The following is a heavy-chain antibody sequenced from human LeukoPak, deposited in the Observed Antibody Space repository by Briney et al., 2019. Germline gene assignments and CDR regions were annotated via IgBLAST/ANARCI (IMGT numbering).Heavy chain of an antibody. D-gene: IGHD3-22*01. CDR1: GGSISSYY. V-gene: IGHV4-4*07. CDR2: IYTSGST. J-gene: IGHJ6*03. Sequence: PSETLSLTCTVSGGSISSYYWSWIRQPAGKGLEWIGRIYTSGSTNYNPSLKSRVTMSVDTSKNQFSLKLSSVTAADTAVYYCARGSYYDSSGTAPGYYYYYYMDVWGKGTTVTISS. CDR3: ARGSYYDSSGTAPGYYYYYYMDV.